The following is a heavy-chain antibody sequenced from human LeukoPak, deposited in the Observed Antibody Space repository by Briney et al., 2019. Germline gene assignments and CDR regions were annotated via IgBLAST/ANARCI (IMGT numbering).Heavy chain of an antibody. CDR1: GFIFSYYW. D-gene: IGHD2-8*01. CDR2: IIGDGTRT. Sequence: AGGSLRLSCAASGFIFSYYWMHWVRQGSGKGPAWVSRIIGDGTRTDYADSVKGRFTISRDNAKGTLYLQMNSLTVEDTAVYYCLRVDDTNGHNWFDPWGQGTLVTVSS. CDR3: LRVDDTNGHNWFDP. J-gene: IGHJ5*02. V-gene: IGHV3-74*01.